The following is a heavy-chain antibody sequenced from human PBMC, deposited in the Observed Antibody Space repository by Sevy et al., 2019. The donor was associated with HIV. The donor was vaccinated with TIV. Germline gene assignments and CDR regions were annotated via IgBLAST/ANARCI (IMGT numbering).Heavy chain of an antibody. Sequence: GGSLRLSCAASGFTFSTYGMHWVRQAPGKGLEWLAVIWFDGSNEYYGDSVKGRFTISRDIAKNTPHLQMNSLRAEDTAVYYCARDLEFYDYGDYGPAFNPDYWGRGTLVTVSS. CDR1: GFTFSTYG. V-gene: IGHV3-33*01. J-gene: IGHJ4*02. CDR2: IWFDGSNE. CDR3: ARDLEFYDYGDYGPAFNPDY. D-gene: IGHD4-17*01.